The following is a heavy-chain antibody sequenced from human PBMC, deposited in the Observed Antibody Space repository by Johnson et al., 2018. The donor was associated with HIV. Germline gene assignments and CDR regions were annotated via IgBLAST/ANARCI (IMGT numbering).Heavy chain of an antibody. Sequence: VQLVESGGGVVQPGRSLRLSCAASGFSFSDYSMHWVRQAPGKGLEWVAVTWFDGKNKYYSDSVKGRFTISRDNSKNTLYLQINSLRAEDTALYYCAKVAVATAAGGVALDIWGPGTMVTVSS. J-gene: IGHJ3*02. D-gene: IGHD2-2*01. CDR2: TWFDGKNK. CDR1: GFSFSDYS. CDR3: AKVAVATAAGGVALDI. V-gene: IGHV3-33*06.